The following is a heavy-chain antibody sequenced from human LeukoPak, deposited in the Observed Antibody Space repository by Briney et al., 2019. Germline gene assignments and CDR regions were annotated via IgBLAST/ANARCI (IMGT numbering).Heavy chain of an antibody. CDR2: IRWNSDLI. CDR1: GFTFDEYT. CDR3: AKTWSGGTQTYDY. D-gene: IGHD3-3*01. Sequence: GGSLRLSCVAAGFTFDEYTMIWVRQAPGKGLEWVSGIRWNSDLIGYADSMKGRFTVSRDNAKNSLYLQMNSLRAEDTAVYYCAKTWSGGTQTYDYWGQGTLVTVSS. J-gene: IGHJ4*02. V-gene: IGHV3-9*01.